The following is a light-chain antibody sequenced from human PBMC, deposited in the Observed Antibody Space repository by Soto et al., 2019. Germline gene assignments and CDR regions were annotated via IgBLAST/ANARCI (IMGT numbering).Light chain of an antibody. Sequence: QSALTQPASVSGAPGQSITISCVGTSSDIGRFNYVSWYQQHPGRAPKLLIYDVVNRPSGVSNRFSGSKSGNTASLTISRLQAEDEADYYCSSYTLTNTVLFGGGTQLTVL. V-gene: IGLV2-14*01. CDR2: DVV. J-gene: IGLJ2*01. CDR3: SSYTLTNTVL. CDR1: SSDIGRFNY.